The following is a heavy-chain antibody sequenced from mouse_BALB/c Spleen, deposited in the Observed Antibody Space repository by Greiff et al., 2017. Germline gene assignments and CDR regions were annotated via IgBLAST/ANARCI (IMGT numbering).Heavy chain of an antibody. D-gene: IGHD3-3*01. CDR1: GFTFSSYG. CDR3: AREREAQGPYFDY. CDR2: INSNGGST. V-gene: IGHV5-6-3*01. Sequence: EVHLVESGGGLVQPGGSLKLSCAASGFTFSSYGMSWVRQTPDKRLELVATINSNGGSTYYPDSVKGRFTISRDNAKNTLYLQMSSLKSEDTAMYYCAREREAQGPYFDYWGQGTTLTVSS. J-gene: IGHJ2*01.